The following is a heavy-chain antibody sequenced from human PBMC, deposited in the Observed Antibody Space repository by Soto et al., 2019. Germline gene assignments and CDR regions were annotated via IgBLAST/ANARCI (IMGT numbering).Heavy chain of an antibody. J-gene: IGHJ3*01. D-gene: IGHD1-7*01. CDR1: EFTFRSYW. V-gene: IGHV3-74*01. CDR2: ISGDGSST. CDR3: ARSLPGTYGAFDL. Sequence: EVPLVDSGGGLVQPGGSLRLSCAASEFTFRSYWMHWVRQSPGKGLVWVSRISGDGSSTNYADSVKDRFTISRDNAKNTVYLQIDSLRAEDTAVYYCARSLPGTYGAFDLWGQGTMVTVSS.